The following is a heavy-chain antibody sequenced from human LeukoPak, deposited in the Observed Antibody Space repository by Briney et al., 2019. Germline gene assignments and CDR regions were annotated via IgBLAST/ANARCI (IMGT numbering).Heavy chain of an antibody. CDR1: GGSISSGGYY. CDR3: ARRNERCSSISCPLPDAFEI. CDR2: IYYSGST. J-gene: IGHJ3*02. D-gene: IGHD2-2*01. Sequence: SQTLSHTCTVSGGSISSGGYYWSWVRQHPGKGLEWIGYIYYSGSTYYNPSLKSRVTISVDTSKKQFSLKLSSVTAADTAEYYSARRNERCSSISCPLPDAFEICGQGTTGTVSS. V-gene: IGHV4-31*03.